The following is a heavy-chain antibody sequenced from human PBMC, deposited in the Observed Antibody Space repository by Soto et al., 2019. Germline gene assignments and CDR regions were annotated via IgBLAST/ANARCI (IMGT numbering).Heavy chain of an antibody. D-gene: IGHD2-15*01. J-gene: IGHJ5*02. CDR2: VRGDNGHT. Sequence: QVQLVQSGAEVKKPGASVKVSCKASGYTFTTHGISWVRQAPAQGLEWMGWVRGDNGHTNYAQSLQGRVTMTTDTSTNTDYMELSSLRSDDTAVYYCARDLGYCRSGTCYREWFDPWGQGTLVTVSS. CDR1: GYTFTTHG. CDR3: ARDLGYCRSGTCYREWFDP. V-gene: IGHV1-18*01.